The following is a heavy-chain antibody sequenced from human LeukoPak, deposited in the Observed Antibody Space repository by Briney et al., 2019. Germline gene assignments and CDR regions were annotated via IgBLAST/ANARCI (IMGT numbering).Heavy chain of an antibody. Sequence: SETLSLTCAVYGGSFSGYYWGWIRQPPGKGLEWIGEINHSGSTNYNPSLKSRVTISVDTSKNQFSLKLSSVTAADTAVYYCARRPFTFGGVIVAFDYWGQGTLVTVSS. V-gene: IGHV4-34*01. CDR1: GGSFSGYY. J-gene: IGHJ4*02. D-gene: IGHD3-16*02. CDR3: ARRPFTFGGVIVAFDY. CDR2: INHSGST.